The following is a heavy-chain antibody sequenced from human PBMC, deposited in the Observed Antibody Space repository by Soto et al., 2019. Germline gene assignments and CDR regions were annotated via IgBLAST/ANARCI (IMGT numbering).Heavy chain of an antibody. J-gene: IGHJ6*02. Sequence: QVQLVQSGAEVKKPGASVKVSCKASGYTFTSYGISWVRQAPGQGLEWMGWISAYKGNTNYAQKLQGRVTMTTDTTTSTANMELRSQRSEDTDVYYCARDRRYGSSWYVHYYYYGMDVWGQGTTVTVSS. CDR1: GYTFTSYG. CDR2: ISAYKGNT. CDR3: ARDRRYGSSWYVHYYYYGMDV. V-gene: IGHV1-18*04. D-gene: IGHD6-13*01.